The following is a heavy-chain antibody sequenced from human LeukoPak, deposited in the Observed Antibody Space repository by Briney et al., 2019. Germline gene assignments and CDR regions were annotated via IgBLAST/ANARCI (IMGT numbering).Heavy chain of an antibody. CDR1: GFTFSSYG. D-gene: IGHD3-22*01. Sequence: GGSLRLSCAASGFTFSSYGMHWVRQAPGEGLEWVAVISYDGSNKYYADSVKGRFTISRDNSKNTLYLQMNSLRAEDTAVYYCAKDYDSSGYYPYYFDYWGQGTLVTVSS. J-gene: IGHJ4*02. V-gene: IGHV3-30*18. CDR3: AKDYDSSGYYPYYFDY. CDR2: ISYDGSNK.